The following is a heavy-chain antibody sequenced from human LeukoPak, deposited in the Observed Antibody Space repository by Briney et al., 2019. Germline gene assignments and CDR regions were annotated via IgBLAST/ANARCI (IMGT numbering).Heavy chain of an antibody. Sequence: PGGSLRLSCAASGFTFSSYGMHWVRQARGKGLEWVAFIWYDGSNKYYADSVKGRFTISRDNSKNTLYLQMNSLRAEDTAVYYCAKDRSRDRGYSYGYLDYWGQGTLVTVSS. CDR2: IWYDGSNK. CDR1: GFTFSSYG. CDR3: AKDRSRDRGYSYGYLDY. D-gene: IGHD5-18*01. V-gene: IGHV3-30*02. J-gene: IGHJ4*02.